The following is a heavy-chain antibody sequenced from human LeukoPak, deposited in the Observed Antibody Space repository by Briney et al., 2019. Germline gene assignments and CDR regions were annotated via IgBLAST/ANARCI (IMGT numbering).Heavy chain of an antibody. J-gene: IGHJ4*02. Sequence: ASVKVSCKVSGYTLTELSMHWVRQAPGTGLEWMGGFDPEDGEAIYAQKFQGRVTMTKDTSTDTAYMELSSLRSEDTAVYYCRGSGSYSVHIDYWGQGTLVTVSS. CDR2: FDPEDGEA. V-gene: IGHV1-24*01. D-gene: IGHD1-26*01. CDR3: RGSGSYSVHIDY. CDR1: GYTLTELS.